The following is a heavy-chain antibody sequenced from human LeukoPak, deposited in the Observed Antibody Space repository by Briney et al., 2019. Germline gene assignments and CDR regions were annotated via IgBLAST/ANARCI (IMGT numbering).Heavy chain of an antibody. V-gene: IGHV1-18*01. CDR1: GYTFTSYG. CDR2: IKPYNGNT. CDR3: ARDLPEGRAFDI. Sequence: ASVKVSCKASGYTFTSYGIRWVRQAPGQGLEWMGWIKPYNGNTNYAQKLQGRVTMTTDTSTSTAYMELRSLRSDDTAVYYCARDLPEGRAFDIWGQGTMVTVSS. J-gene: IGHJ3*02.